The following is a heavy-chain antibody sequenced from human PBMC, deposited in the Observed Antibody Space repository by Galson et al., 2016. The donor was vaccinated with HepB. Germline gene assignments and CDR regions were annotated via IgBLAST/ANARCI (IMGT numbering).Heavy chain of an antibody. CDR3: ARHVGGTGGRFDP. D-gene: IGHD7-27*01. CDR2: LYYSGST. J-gene: IGHJ5*02. V-gene: IGHV4-59*08. CDR1: FGSIYTYY. Sequence: ETLSLTCTVSFGSIYTYYWSWIRQPPGKGLEWIGYLYYSGSTNYNPSLKSRVTISVDMSKNQFSLRLTSVTAAGTAVYYCARHVGGTGGRFDPWGPGMLVTVSS.